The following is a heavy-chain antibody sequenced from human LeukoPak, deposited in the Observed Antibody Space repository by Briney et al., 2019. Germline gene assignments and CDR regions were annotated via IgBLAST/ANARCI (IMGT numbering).Heavy chain of an antibody. D-gene: IGHD2-15*01. CDR3: AKDTTAWWYHRAYMDV. CDR1: GFTFSSYA. J-gene: IGHJ6*03. Sequence: SGGSLRLSCAASGFTFSSYAMSWVRQATGGGLEWVSAISGSGDTTYHADSVKGRFTISRDNSENRLSLQMDSLRAEDTAVYFCAKDTTAWWYHRAYMDVWGKGTTVTVSS. CDR2: ISGSGDTT. V-gene: IGHV3-23*01.